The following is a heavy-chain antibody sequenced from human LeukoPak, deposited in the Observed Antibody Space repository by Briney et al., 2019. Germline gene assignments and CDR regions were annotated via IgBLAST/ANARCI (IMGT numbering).Heavy chain of an antibody. CDR1: GFTFSSYS. Sequence: GGSLRLSCAASGFTFSSYSMNWVRQAPGKGLEWVSSISSSSSYIYYADSVKGRFTISRDNAKNSLYLQMNSLRAEDTAAYYCARAAPLAAAGTHAFDIWGQGTMVTVPS. V-gene: IGHV3-21*01. J-gene: IGHJ3*02. CDR3: ARAAPLAAAGTHAFDI. D-gene: IGHD6-13*01. CDR2: ISSSSSYI.